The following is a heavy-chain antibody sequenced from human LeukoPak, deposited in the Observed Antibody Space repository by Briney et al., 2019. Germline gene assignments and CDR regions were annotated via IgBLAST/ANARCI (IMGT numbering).Heavy chain of an antibody. CDR1: GGSISSGSYY. CDR2: IYTSGST. D-gene: IGHD3-16*01. CDR3: AARGRVVSNDY. Sequence: SETLSLTCTASGGSISSGSYYWSWIRQPAGKGLEWIGRIYTSGSTNYNPSLKSRVTISVDTSKNQFSLKLSSVTAADTAVYYCAARGRVVSNDYWGQGILVTVSS. J-gene: IGHJ4*02. V-gene: IGHV4-61*02.